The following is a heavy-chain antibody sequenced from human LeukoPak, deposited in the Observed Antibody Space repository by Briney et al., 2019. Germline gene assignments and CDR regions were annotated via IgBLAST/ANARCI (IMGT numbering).Heavy chain of an antibody. J-gene: IGHJ5*02. CDR1: GCTFSSYG. CDR2: ISFDGNNK. Sequence: GRSLRLSCAASGCTFSSYGMHWVRQAPGKGLEWVAVISFDGNNKYYADSVKGRFTISRDNSKNRLYLQMNSLRAEDTAVYYCAKDHYDTGGTYSFDPWGQGTLVTVSS. D-gene: IGHD2-8*02. CDR3: AKDHYDTGGTYSFDP. V-gene: IGHV3-30*18.